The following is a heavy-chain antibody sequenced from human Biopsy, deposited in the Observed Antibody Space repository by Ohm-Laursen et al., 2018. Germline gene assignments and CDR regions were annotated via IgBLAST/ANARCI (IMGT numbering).Heavy chain of an antibody. J-gene: IGHJ5*02. CDR2: INAYNGNT. CDR1: GYTFTNYG. V-gene: IGHV1-18*01. CDR3: ARDRTPYYDFWSGKSFDNWFDP. D-gene: IGHD3-3*01. Sequence: SVKVSCKASGYTFTNYGISWVRQAPGQGLEWMGWINAYNGNTNYAQKLQGRVTMTTDTSTSTAYMELRSLRSDDTALYYCARDRTPYYDFWSGKSFDNWFDPWGQGTLVTVSS.